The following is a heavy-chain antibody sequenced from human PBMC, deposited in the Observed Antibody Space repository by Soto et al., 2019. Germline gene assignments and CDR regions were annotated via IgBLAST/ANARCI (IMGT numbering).Heavy chain of an antibody. Sequence: QLQLQESGPGLVKPSETLSLTCTVSGGSISSSSYYWGWIRQPPGKGLEWIGSIYYSGSTYYNPSLKSRVTISVDTSKNQFSLKLSSVTAADTAVYYCARHYTYFDCLLGYFDYWGQGTLVTVSS. CDR2: IYYSGST. CDR3: ARHYTYFDCLLGYFDY. J-gene: IGHJ4*02. D-gene: IGHD3-9*01. CDR1: GGSISSSSYY. V-gene: IGHV4-39*01.